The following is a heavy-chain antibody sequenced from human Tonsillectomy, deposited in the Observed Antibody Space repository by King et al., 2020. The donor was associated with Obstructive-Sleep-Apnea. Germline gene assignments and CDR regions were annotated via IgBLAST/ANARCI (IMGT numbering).Heavy chain of an antibody. J-gene: IGHJ2*01. Sequence: VQLVESGGGLVKPGGSLRLSCAASGFTFSNAWMSWARQAPGKGLEWVGRIKSKTDGGTTDYAAPVKGRFTISRDDSKNTLYLQMNSLKTEDTAVYYCTTASNYDILTGYYIDYWYFDLWGRGTLVTVSS. CDR3: TTASNYDILTGYYIDYWYFDL. V-gene: IGHV3-15*01. CDR1: GFTFSNAW. CDR2: IKSKTDGGTT. D-gene: IGHD3-9*01.